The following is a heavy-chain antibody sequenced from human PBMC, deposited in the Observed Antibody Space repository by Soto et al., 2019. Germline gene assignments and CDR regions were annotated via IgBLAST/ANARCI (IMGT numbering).Heavy chain of an antibody. CDR2: IYHTGST. Sequence: QVQLQESGPRLVKPSGTLSLTCVVSRGSISSDNWWSWVRQPPGKGLQWIGEIYHTGSTNYAPSLKSRVIISIDKSNIQFSLNLNSVTASDTAVYYCARVACSGGSCSSDYWGQGTLVTVSS. CDR1: RGSISSDNW. D-gene: IGHD2-15*01. V-gene: IGHV4-4*02. J-gene: IGHJ4*02. CDR3: ARVACSGGSCSSDY.